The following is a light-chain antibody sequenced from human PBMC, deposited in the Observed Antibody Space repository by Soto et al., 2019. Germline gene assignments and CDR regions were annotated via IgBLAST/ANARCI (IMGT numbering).Light chain of an antibody. CDR3: QQYNSYSRT. Sequence: DVRGTQSASALSASVGDRVTILCQASQRMSSWWAWYQQKPGKARKLLIYKASSLESGVPSRFSGSGSGTEFTLTISSLQPDDFATYYCQQYNSYSRTFGQGTK. J-gene: IGKJ1*01. CDR1: QRMSSW. V-gene: IGKV1-5*03. CDR2: KAS.